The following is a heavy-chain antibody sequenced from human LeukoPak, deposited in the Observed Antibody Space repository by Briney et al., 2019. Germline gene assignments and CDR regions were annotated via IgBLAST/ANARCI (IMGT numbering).Heavy chain of an antibody. CDR1: GFTFSRFP. CDR2: ISSDGSDK. J-gene: IGHJ4*02. Sequence: GRSLRLSCAASGFTFSRFPMHWVRQAPGKGLEWVALISSDGSDKKYADSVKDRFSMSRDNSKNTLYLQLHSLRVEDTAVYYCARDYPADHWGQGTLVTVSS. CDR3: ARDYPADH. V-gene: IGHV3-30-3*01.